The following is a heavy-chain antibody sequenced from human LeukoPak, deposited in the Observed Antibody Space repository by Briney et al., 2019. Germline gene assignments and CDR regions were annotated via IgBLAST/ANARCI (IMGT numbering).Heavy chain of an antibody. CDR2: IKQDGREK. CDR3: ARLVVGNWFDP. Sequence: GGSLRLSCAASGFTFSSHWMSWVRQAPGKGLEWVANIKQDGREKYYVDSVKGRFTISRDNAKNSLYLQMNSLRAEDTAGYYCARLVVGNWFDPWGQGTLVTVSS. V-gene: IGHV3-7*01. CDR1: GFTFSSHW. D-gene: IGHD3-22*01. J-gene: IGHJ5*02.